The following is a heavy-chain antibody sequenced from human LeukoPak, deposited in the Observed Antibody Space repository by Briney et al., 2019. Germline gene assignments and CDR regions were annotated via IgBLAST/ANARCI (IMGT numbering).Heavy chain of an antibody. Sequence: GRSLRLSCAASGFTFSSYGMHWVRQAPGKGLEWVAVIWYDGSNKYYADSVKGRFTISRDNSKNTLYLQMNSLRAEDTAVYYCAGAVAVNYYYYYGMDVWGQGTTVTVS. CDR1: GFTFSSYG. CDR3: AGAVAVNYYYYYGMDV. J-gene: IGHJ6*02. CDR2: IWYDGSNK. D-gene: IGHD6-19*01. V-gene: IGHV3-33*01.